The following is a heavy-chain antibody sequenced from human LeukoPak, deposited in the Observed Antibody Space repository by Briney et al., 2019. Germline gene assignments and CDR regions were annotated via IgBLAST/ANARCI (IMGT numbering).Heavy chain of an antibody. V-gene: IGHV4-4*02. CDR3: ARVSSGWSNYFDY. CDR1: GGSISSSNW. Sequence: SGTLSLTCAVSGGSISSSNWWSWVRPPPGKGLEWIGEIYHSGSTNYNPSLKSRVTISVDKSKNQFSLKLSSVTAADTAVYYCARVSSGWSNYFDYWGQGTLVTVSS. J-gene: IGHJ4*02. CDR2: IYHSGST. D-gene: IGHD6-19*01.